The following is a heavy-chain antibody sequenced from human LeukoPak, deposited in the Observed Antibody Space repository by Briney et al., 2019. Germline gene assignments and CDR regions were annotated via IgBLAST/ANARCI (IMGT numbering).Heavy chain of an antibody. CDR3: AKDPDCTSGICYTFFDY. CDR1: GFILRSYA. CDR2: LGISGDYE. Sequence: GGSLRLSCVGGGFILRSYAMSWVRQAPGKGLQWVSSLGISGDYEWYAGSVKGRFTISRDSSKNTLYLQMNSLGAEDTAVYYCAKDPDCTSGICYTFFDYWGQGTLVTVSS. J-gene: IGHJ4*02. V-gene: IGHV3-23*01. D-gene: IGHD2-8*01.